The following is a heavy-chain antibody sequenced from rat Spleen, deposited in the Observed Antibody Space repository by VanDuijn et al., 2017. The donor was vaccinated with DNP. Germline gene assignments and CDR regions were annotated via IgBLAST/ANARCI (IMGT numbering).Heavy chain of an antibody. CDR3: VRGTVWFAY. J-gene: IGHJ3*01. Sequence: EVQLAESGGDLVQPGRSMKLSCAASGFTFSSFPMAWVRQAPTKGLEWVATITSSGATTYYRDSVTGRFTISRDNAKSTLYLQMNSLRSEDTATYYCVRGTVWFAYWGQGTLVTVSS. CDR2: ITSSGATT. V-gene: IGHV5-46*01. CDR1: GFTFSSFP.